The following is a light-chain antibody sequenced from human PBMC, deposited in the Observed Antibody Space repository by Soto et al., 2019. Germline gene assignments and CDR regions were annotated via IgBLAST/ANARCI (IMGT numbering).Light chain of an antibody. Sequence: EIVMTQSPATLSVSPGERASLSCRASQSVSTNLAWYQQKPAQAPRLLIYGASTRATGIPARFSGGGSGTEFTLTISSVQSAECAVYYCQQYNDWPLTFGGGTKVEI. CDR3: QQYNDWPLT. CDR2: GAS. CDR1: QSVSTN. V-gene: IGKV3-15*01. J-gene: IGKJ4*01.